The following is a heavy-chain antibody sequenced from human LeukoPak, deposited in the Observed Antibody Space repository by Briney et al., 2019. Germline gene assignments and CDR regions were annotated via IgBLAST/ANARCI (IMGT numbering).Heavy chain of an antibody. J-gene: IGHJ3*02. Sequence: PGGTLRLSCAASGFTFSNYGMSWVRQAPGKGLEWVSAISGSGGSTYYADSVKGRFTISRDNSKNTLYLQMNSLRAEDTAVYYCAKGKYSSGWYIAAFDIWGQGTMVTVSS. CDR2: ISGSGGST. CDR1: GFTFSNYG. V-gene: IGHV3-23*01. D-gene: IGHD6-19*01. CDR3: AKGKYSSGWYIAAFDI.